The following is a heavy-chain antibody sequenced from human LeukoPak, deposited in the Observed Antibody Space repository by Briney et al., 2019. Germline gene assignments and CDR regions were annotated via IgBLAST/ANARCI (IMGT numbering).Heavy chain of an antibody. J-gene: IGHJ4*02. CDR1: GGSISSSNW. D-gene: IGHD3-10*01. CDR3: ARRGAGNYGSGSYPY. CDR2: IYHSGST. Sequence: PSGTLSLTCAVSGGSISSSNWWSWVRQPPGKGLEWIGEIYHSGSTNYNPSLKSRVTISVDKSKNQFSLKLSSVTAADTAVYYCARRGAGNYGSGSYPYWGQGTLVTVSS. V-gene: IGHV4-4*02.